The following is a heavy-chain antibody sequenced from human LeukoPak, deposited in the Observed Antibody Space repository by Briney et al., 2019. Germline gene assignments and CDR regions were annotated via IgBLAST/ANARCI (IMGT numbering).Heavy chain of an antibody. CDR3: ARDYCSSTSCNWFDP. J-gene: IGHJ5*02. CDR2: IYHSGST. Sequence: PSETLSLTCTVSGNSISSGYYWGWIRQPPGKGLEWIGSIYHSGSTYYNPSLKSRVTISVDTSKNQFSLKLSSVTAADTAVYYCARDYCSSTSCNWFDPWGQGTLVTVSS. V-gene: IGHV4-38-2*02. D-gene: IGHD2-2*01. CDR1: GNSISSGYY.